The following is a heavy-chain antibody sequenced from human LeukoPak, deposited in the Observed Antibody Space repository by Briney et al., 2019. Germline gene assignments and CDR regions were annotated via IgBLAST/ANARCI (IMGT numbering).Heavy chain of an antibody. CDR3: ARVRLHTYYYDSSGYYYPSYYFDY. Sequence: PGRSLRLSCAVSGFIFSSYGMHWVRQAPGKGLEWVAGISYDGSSQKYGDSVRGRFTISRDNSKSTLSLQMNSLRAEDTAVYYCARVRLHTYYYDSSGYYYPSYYFDYWGQGTLVTVSS. D-gene: IGHD3-22*01. J-gene: IGHJ4*02. CDR1: GFIFSSYG. CDR2: ISYDGSSQ. V-gene: IGHV3-30*03.